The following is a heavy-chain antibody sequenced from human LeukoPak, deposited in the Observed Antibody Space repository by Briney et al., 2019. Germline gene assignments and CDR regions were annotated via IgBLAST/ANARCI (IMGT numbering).Heavy chain of an antibody. D-gene: IGHD3-10*01. CDR3: ATDGADYPMDV. V-gene: IGHV3-48*04. Sequence: PGGSLRLSCAASGFTFSSYAMSWVRQAPGKGLEWVSYISNTGGTIYYADSVKGRFTISRDNAKNSVHLQMNSLRADDTAVYYCATDGADYPMDVWGQGTTVTVSS. J-gene: IGHJ6*02. CDR2: ISNTGGTI. CDR1: GFTFSSYA.